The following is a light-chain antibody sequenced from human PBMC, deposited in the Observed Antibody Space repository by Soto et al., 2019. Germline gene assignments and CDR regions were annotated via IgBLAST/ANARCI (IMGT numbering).Light chain of an antibody. CDR1: QTIRSNY. Sequence: EIVLPQSPGTLSVSPGERATLSCRASQTIRSNYLAWSQQKPGQAPSLLIYGTSSRATGIPDRFSGRGSGTYFTLTISRLVPEESAIYSCQPYGSWTFGQGTKFEIK. CDR2: GTS. V-gene: IGKV3-20*01. J-gene: IGKJ1*01. CDR3: QPYGSWT.